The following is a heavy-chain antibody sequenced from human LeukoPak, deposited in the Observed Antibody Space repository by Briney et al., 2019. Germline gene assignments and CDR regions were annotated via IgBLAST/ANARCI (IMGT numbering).Heavy chain of an antibody. V-gene: IGHV3-21*01. J-gene: IGHJ3*02. CDR1: GYTFRDYI. CDR2: ISSTSSYI. D-gene: IGHD3-16*02. CDR3: VSGNDPDYLWGTYRIDAFDI. Sequence: PGGSLRLSCAASGYTFRDYIVNWVRQVPGKGLEWVSAISSTSSYIYYAGSVKGRFTIPRDNAKNSLFLQMNSLRDEDTAVYYCVSGNDPDYLWGTYRIDAFDIWGQGTMVIVSS.